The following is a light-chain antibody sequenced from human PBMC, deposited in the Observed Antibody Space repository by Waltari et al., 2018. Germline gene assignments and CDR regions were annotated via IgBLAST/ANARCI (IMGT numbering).Light chain of an antibody. V-gene: IGKV1-NL1*01. J-gene: IGKJ2*01. CDR2: VAS. CDR3: QQYYSNPPYT. CDR1: QGITNS. Sequence: DIQMTQSPSSLSASVGDRVTITCRASQGITNSLAWYQQKPGKAPKPLIYVASRLESGVPSRFSGSGSGTDFTLTISSLQPEDSATYHCQQYYSNPPYTFGQGTKLEIK.